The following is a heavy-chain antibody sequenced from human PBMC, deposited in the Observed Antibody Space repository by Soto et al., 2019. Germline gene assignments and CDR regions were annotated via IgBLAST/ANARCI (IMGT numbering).Heavy chain of an antibody. CDR1: GGSVSSGSYY. J-gene: IGHJ4*02. CDR3: ARTMVGARAGYFDY. V-gene: IGHV4-61*01. D-gene: IGHD1-26*01. CDR2: IYYSGST. Sequence: PSETLSLTCTVSGGSVSSGSYYWSWIRQPPGKGLEWIGYIYYSGSTNYNPSLKSRVTISVDTSKNQFSLKLRSVTAADTAVYYCARTMVGARAGYFDYWGRGTLVTVSS.